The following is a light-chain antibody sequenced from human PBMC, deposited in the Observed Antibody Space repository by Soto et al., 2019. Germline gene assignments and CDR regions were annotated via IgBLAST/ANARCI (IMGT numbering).Light chain of an antibody. Sequence: DIQMTQSPSSLSASVGDRVTVTCRASQSIDTYLNWYQQRPGQDPKLLIYVASRVQSGVPSRFSGSGSGTNFTINISSLQPEECASYYSQQHHAIPPTFGQGTRVE. J-gene: IGKJ1*01. CDR2: VAS. CDR1: QSIDTY. CDR3: QQHHAIPPT. V-gene: IGKV1-39*01.